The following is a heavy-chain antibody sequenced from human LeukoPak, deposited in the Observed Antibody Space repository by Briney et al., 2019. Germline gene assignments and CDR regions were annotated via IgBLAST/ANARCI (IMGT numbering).Heavy chain of an antibody. Sequence: GGSLRLSWAASGFTFSSYSMNWVRQAPGKGLEWVSSISSSSSYIYYADSVKGRFTISRDNAKNSLYLQMNSLRAEDTAVYYCARDEFGIAAHPGRAYYYGMDVWGQGTTVTVSS. CDR2: ISSSSSYI. J-gene: IGHJ6*02. CDR1: GFTFSSYS. D-gene: IGHD6-13*01. CDR3: ARDEFGIAAHPGRAYYYGMDV. V-gene: IGHV3-21*01.